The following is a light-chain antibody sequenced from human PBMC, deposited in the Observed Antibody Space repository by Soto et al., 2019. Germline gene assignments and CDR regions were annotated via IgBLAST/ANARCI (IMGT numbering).Light chain of an antibody. CDR1: QSVSSCY. J-gene: IGKJ1*01. Sequence: DIVLTPSPGTLSLSPGERATLSCRASQSVSSCYLAWYQQKPGQAPGLLIYGASSRATGIPDRFSGSGSGTDFTLTISRLEPEDFAVYYCQQYGSSPETFGQGTKVDIK. CDR3: QQYGSSPET. CDR2: GAS. V-gene: IGKV3-20*01.